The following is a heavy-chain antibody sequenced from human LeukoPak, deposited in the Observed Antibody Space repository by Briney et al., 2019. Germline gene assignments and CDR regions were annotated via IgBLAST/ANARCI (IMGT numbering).Heavy chain of an antibody. Sequence: GGSLRLSCAASGFIFSSYWMSWVRQAPGKGLGWLANIKQDGSQKYYVESGKGRITSSRDNAKNSLQLQRNSLRAEDTAVYYCARDIPSRDGLDVWGKGTTVTVSS. V-gene: IGHV3-7*03. CDR3: ARDIPSRDGLDV. CDR2: IKQDGSQK. CDR1: GFIFSSYW. J-gene: IGHJ6*04.